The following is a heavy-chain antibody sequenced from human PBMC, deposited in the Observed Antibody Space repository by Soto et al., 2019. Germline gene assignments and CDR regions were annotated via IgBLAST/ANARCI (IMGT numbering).Heavy chain of an antibody. CDR3: AAGGGLPRYY. CDR2: IYHSGST. D-gene: IGHD5-12*01. CDR1: GGSISSGGYS. Sequence: SETLSLTCAVSGGSISSGGYSWSWIRQPSGKGLEWIGYIYHSGSTSYNPSLKSRVTISVDRSKNQFSLKLSSVTAADTAVYYCAAGGGLPRYYWGQGTLVTVSS. V-gene: IGHV4-30-2*01. J-gene: IGHJ4*02.